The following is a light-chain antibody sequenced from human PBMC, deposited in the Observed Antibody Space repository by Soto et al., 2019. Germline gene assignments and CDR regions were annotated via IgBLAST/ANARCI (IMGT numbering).Light chain of an antibody. J-gene: IGLJ3*02. CDR3: SSYAGSNNLV. CDR2: EVT. CDR1: SSDVGGYNY. V-gene: IGLV2-8*01. Sequence: QSVLTQPPSASGSPGQSVTISCTGASSDVGGYNYVSWCQQHPGKAPKLMIYEVTKRPSGVPDRFSGSKSGNTASLTASGLQAEDEADYYCSSYAGSNNLVFGGGTKLTVL.